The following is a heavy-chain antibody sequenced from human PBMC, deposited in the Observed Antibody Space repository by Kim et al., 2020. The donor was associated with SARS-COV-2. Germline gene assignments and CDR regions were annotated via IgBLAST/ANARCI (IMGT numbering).Heavy chain of an antibody. CDR3: ARHIGERGVSSKRYYYYGMDV. D-gene: IGHD3-10*01. V-gene: IGHV5-10-1*01. CDR1: GYSFTSYW. J-gene: IGHJ6*02. Sequence: GESLKISCKGSGYSFTSYWISWVRQMPGKGLEWMGRIDPSDSYTNYSPSFQGHVTISADKSISTAYLQWSSLKASDTAMYYCARHIGERGVSSKRYYYYGMDVWGQGTTVTVSS. CDR2: IDPSDSYT.